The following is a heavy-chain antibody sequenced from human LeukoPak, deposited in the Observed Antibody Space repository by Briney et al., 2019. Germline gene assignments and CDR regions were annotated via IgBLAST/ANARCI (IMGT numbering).Heavy chain of an antibody. CDR3: ARYVVASACFDS. J-gene: IGHJ4*02. D-gene: IGHD2-21*01. Sequence: PGGSLRLSCAASGFTLSGYWMHWVRQAPGGGLVWVSRMHSDGTVTAYADSVRGRFTISRDNAKNTLYLQMSSLRAEDTAVYYCARYVVASACFDSWGQGTPVTVSS. CDR2: MHSDGTVT. V-gene: IGHV3-74*01. CDR1: GFTLSGYW.